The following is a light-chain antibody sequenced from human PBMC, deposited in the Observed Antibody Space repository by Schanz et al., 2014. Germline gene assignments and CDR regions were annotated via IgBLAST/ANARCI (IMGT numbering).Light chain of an antibody. CDR1: QSVSSSY. Sequence: EIVLTQSPGTLSLSPGERATLSCRASQSVSSSYLAWYQQKPGQAPRLLIYGASSRATGIPDRFSGSVSGTEFTLTISSLQSEDFAVYYCQQYGNSPQTFGQGTRLEIK. CDR3: QQYGNSPQT. CDR2: GAS. V-gene: IGKV3-20*01. J-gene: IGKJ5*01.